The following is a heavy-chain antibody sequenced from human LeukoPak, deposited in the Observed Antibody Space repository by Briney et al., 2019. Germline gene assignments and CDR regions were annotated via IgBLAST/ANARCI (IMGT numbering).Heavy chain of an antibody. CDR3: ASQNYYYYYMDV. J-gene: IGHJ6*03. CDR2: INPSGGST. CDR1: GYTFTSYY. V-gene: IGHV1-46*01. Sequence: ASVKVSCKASGYTFTSYYMHWVRQAPGQGLEWMGIINPSGGSTSYAQKFQGRVTMTRDMSTSTVYMELSSLRSEDTAVYYCASQNYYYYYMDVWGKGTTVTVSS.